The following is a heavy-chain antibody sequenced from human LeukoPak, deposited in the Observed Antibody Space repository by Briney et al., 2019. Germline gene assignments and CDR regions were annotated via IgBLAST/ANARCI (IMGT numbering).Heavy chain of an antibody. J-gene: IGHJ4*02. D-gene: IGHD6-13*01. CDR1: GGSISSYY. CDR3: ARDPQQLGYFDY. Sequence: PSETLSLTCTVSGGSISSYYWSWIRQPPGKGLEWIGYIYYSGSTNYNPSLKSRVTISVDTSKNQFSLKLSSVTAADTAVYYCARDPQQLGYFDYWGQGTLVTVSS. CDR2: IYYSGST. V-gene: IGHV4-59*12.